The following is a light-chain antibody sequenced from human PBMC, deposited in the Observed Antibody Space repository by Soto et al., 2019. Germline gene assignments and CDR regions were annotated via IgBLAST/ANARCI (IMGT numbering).Light chain of an antibody. J-gene: IGKJ1*01. Sequence: EIVLTQSPGTLSLSPGERATLSCRASQSVSSNYLAWYQQKPGQAPRLLIYTASTRATGIPDRFSGSGSGTDFTLTINRLEPEDFAVYYCQQYGSSPRTFGHGTKVEIK. CDR3: QQYGSSPRT. CDR2: TAS. V-gene: IGKV3-20*01. CDR1: QSVSSNY.